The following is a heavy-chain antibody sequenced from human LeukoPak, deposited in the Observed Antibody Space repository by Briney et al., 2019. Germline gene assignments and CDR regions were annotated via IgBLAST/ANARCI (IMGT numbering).Heavy chain of an antibody. V-gene: IGHV3-53*01. CDR2: IFSGGTT. D-gene: IGHD3-10*02. CDR1: GFTVSNYF. CDR3: VREVPML. J-gene: IGHJ4*02. Sequence: GGSLRLSCTASGFTVSNYFMSWVRQAPGKGLEWVSVIFSGGTTFHADSVKGRFTVFRDISKNTLYLQMNNLRVGDTATYYCVREVPMLWGQGALVTVTS.